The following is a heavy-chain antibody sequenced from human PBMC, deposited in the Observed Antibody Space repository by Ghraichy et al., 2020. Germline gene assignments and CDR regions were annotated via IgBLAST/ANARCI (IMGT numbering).Heavy chain of an antibody. V-gene: IGHV3-11*04. D-gene: IGHD2-15*01. Sequence: GGSLRLSCAASGFTFSDYYMSWIRQAPGKGLEWVSYISSSGSTIYYADSVKGRFTISRDNAKNSLYLQMNSLRAEDTAVYYCARGLGYCSGGSCYDRETDAFDIWGQGTMVTVSS. J-gene: IGHJ3*02. CDR3: ARGLGYCSGGSCYDRETDAFDI. CDR1: GFTFSDYY. CDR2: ISSSGSTI.